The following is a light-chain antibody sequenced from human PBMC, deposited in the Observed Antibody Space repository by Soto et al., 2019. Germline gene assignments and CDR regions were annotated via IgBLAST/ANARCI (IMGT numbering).Light chain of an antibody. CDR2: DAS. CDR3: QQRSNWPST. V-gene: IGKV3-11*01. Sequence: EIVLTQSPATLSLSPGERAALSCSASQSVSSYLAWYQQKPGQAPRLLIYDASKSATGIPARFSGSGSGTDFTLTISSLEPEDFAVYFCQQRSNWPSTFGGGTKVEI. J-gene: IGKJ4*01. CDR1: QSVSSY.